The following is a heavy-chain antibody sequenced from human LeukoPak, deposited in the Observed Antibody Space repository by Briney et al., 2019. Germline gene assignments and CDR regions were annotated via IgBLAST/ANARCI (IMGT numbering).Heavy chain of an antibody. CDR3: AKGRGYELPLDY. D-gene: IGHD5-12*01. V-gene: IGHV3-9*02. J-gene: IGHJ4*02. CDR2: ISWNSGSI. Sequence: GGSLRLSCAASGFTPDDYAMHWVRQAPGKGLEWVSGISWNSGSIGYADSVKGRFTISRDNAKNSLYLQMNSLRAEDTGLYYCAKGRGYELPLDYWGQGTLVTVSS. CDR1: GFTPDDYA.